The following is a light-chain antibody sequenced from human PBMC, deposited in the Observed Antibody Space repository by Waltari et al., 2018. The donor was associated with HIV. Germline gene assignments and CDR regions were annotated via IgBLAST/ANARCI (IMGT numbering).Light chain of an antibody. J-gene: IGKJ2*01. CDR1: HTVGVY. V-gene: IGKV3-11*01. CDR2: DAS. Sequence: PGARATLSCRASHTVGVYVASYQQKPGQAPGLLIYDASNRATEIPARFSCGGSGTEFSPTISDLEPEDFAVYYCQQRYNWRTFGQGTKLEIK. CDR3: QQRYNWRT.